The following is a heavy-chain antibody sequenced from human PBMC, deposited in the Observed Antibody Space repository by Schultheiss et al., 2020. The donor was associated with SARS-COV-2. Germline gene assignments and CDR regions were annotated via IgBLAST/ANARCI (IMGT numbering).Heavy chain of an antibody. CDR3: AKQGTAMVRPDWFDP. J-gene: IGHJ5*02. CDR1: GFSFSSYA. CDR2: IGGSGGST. V-gene: IGHV3-23*01. Sequence: GGSLRLSCAASGFSFSSYAMSWVRQAPGKGLEWVSTIGGSGGSTYYAESVKGRFVISRDNSKNTVFLQMTSLRVEDTAVYYCAKQGTAMVRPDWFDPWGQGTLVTVSS. D-gene: IGHD5-18*01.